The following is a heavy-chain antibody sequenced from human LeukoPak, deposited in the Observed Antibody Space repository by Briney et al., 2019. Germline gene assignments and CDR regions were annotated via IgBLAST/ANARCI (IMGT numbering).Heavy chain of an antibody. V-gene: IGHV4-59*01. CDR2: IYYSGST. CDR1: GGSISRYY. J-gene: IGHJ5*02. CDR3: ARGTTTGTTANWFDL. Sequence: SETLSLTCTVSGGSISRYYWSWLRRPPGKGLEWLGYIYYSGSTNYNPSLKSRVTISVDSSKNQFSLKLSSVTAADTAVYYCARGTTTGTTANWFDLWGQGTLVTVSS. D-gene: IGHD4-17*01.